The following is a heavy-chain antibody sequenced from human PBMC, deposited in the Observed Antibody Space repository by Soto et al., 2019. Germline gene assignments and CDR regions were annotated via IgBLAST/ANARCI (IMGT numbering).Heavy chain of an antibody. Sequence: VASVKVSCKASGYTFTGYYMHWVRQAPGQGLEWMGWINPNSGGTNYAQKFQGWVTMTRDTSISTAYMELSRLRSDDTAVYYCARDTTVTTLAYFDYWGQGTLVTVSP. J-gene: IGHJ4*02. CDR1: GYTFTGYY. V-gene: IGHV1-2*04. CDR2: INPNSGGT. CDR3: ARDTTVTTLAYFDY. D-gene: IGHD4-17*01.